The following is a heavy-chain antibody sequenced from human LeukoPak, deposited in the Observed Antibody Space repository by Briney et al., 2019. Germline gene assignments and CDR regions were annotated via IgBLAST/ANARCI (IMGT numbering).Heavy chain of an antibody. Sequence: PSETLSLTCTVSGGSISNYYWNCIRQPAWKGLAWIGRVYISESTNYNPSLTSRVTISLDKSKNQFSLNLSSVTAADTAVYYCARQHFLTSLLDSWGQGTLVTVSS. J-gene: IGHJ4*02. CDR2: VYISEST. V-gene: IGHV4-4*07. CDR1: GGSISNYY. CDR3: ARQHFLTSLLDS. D-gene: IGHD3/OR15-3a*01.